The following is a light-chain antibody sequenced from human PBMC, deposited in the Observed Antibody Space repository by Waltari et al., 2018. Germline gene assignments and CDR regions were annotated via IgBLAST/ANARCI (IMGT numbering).Light chain of an antibody. CDR2: KND. CDR3: ATWDDSLNSWV. J-gene: IGLJ3*02. Sequence: QPVLTLPPSASGTPGPVVSFSCSGSSSTVGNNYVYWYQQLPGTAPKLLIYKNDQRPSGVPDRFFGSKSGTSASLVISGLRSEDEGHYTCATWDDSLNSWVFGGGTKLTIL. V-gene: IGLV1-47*01. CDR1: SSTVGNNY.